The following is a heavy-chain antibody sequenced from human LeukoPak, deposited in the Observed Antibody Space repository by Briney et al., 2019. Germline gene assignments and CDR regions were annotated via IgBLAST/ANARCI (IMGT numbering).Heavy chain of an antibody. V-gene: IGHV1-69*05. J-gene: IGHJ5*02. CDR3: ARVAVGRSSWFDP. Sequence: SVKVSCKASGGTFSSYAISWVRQAPGQGLEWMGGIIPIFGTANYAQKFQGRVTITTDESTSTAYMELSSLRSEDTAVYYCARVAVGRSSWFDPWGQGTLVTVSS. D-gene: IGHD1-26*01. CDR2: IIPIFGTA. CDR1: GGTFSSYA.